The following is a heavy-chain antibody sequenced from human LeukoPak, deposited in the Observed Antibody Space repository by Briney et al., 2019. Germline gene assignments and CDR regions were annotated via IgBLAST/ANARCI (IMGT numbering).Heavy chain of an antibody. V-gene: IGHV4-59*08. Sequence: SETPSLTCTVSGGSISSYYWSWIRQPPGKGLEWIGYIYYSGSTNYNPSLKSRATISVDTSKNQFSLKLSSVTAADTAVYYCARSAPGIAAAGMYYYGMDVWGQGTTVTVSS. CDR2: IYYSGST. J-gene: IGHJ6*02. CDR1: GGSISSYY. CDR3: ARSAPGIAAAGMYYYGMDV. D-gene: IGHD6-13*01.